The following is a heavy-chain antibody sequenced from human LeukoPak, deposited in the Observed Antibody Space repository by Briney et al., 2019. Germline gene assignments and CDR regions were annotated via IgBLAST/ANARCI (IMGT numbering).Heavy chain of an antibody. CDR1: GFTFTTYG. J-gene: IGHJ1*01. CDR3: AKPPKEGLATEYFQH. V-gene: IGHV3-30*18. CDR2: ISYDGSNK. Sequence: PGGSLRLSCAASGFTFTTYGMHWVRQAPGKGLEWVAVISYDGSNKFYADSVKGRFTISRDNSKNTLYLQMNSLRAEDTALYYCAKPPKEGLATEYFQHWGQGTLVTVSS.